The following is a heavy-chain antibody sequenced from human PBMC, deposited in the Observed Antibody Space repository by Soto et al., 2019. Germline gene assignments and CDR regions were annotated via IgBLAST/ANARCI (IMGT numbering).Heavy chain of an antibody. CDR1: GGSISTVGHY. CDR3: ARATGTLRSRNCDY. J-gene: IGHJ4*02. V-gene: IGHV4-31*03. D-gene: IGHD1-1*01. Sequence: QVQLQESGPKLVKPSQTLSLTCSVSGGSISTVGHYWTWIRQPPGKGREWIGSIYHTGSTYYSKSLRSRLTMSVDTSKSQFSLRLSSVTAADTAVYYCARATGTLRSRNCDYWGQGSLVTVSS. CDR2: IYHTGST.